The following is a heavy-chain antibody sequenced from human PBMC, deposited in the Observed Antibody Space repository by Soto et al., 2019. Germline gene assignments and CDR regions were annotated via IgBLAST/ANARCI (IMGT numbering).Heavy chain of an antibody. J-gene: IGHJ4*02. D-gene: IGHD6-13*01. CDR2: IYYSGST. CDR3: ARTITGYSSS. V-gene: IGHV4-39*01. Sequence: QLQLQESGPGLVKPSETLSLTCTVSGGSISSSSYYWGWIRQPPGKGLEWIGSIYYSGSTYSNPSLKRRVTISLDTSKNQFSLKLSSVTAADTAVYYCARTITGYSSSWGQGTLVTVSS. CDR1: GGSISSSSYY.